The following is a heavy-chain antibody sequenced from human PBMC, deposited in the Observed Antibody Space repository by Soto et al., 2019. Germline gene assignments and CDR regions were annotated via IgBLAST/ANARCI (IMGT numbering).Heavy chain of an antibody. V-gene: IGHV1-18*01. CDR3: ARSSGTYPPSRYYFGLDV. D-gene: IGHD1-26*01. J-gene: IGHJ6*02. CDR2: ISAHNGDT. Sequence: QVQLVQSGPEVKKPGASVKVSCKASGYTFTSYGFSWVRQAPGQGLEWMGWISAHNGDTIYAQKFQDRITMTTDTSTNTAYLEVRSLKSGDTAVFYCARSSGTYPPSRYYFGLDVWGQGTTVTVSS. CDR1: GYTFTSYG.